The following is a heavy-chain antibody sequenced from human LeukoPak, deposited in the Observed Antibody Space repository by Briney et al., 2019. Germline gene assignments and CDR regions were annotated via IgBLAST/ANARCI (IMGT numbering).Heavy chain of an antibody. CDR3: AERVGSGYTSGWYIFDY. Sequence: PGGSLRLSCAASGFTFSSYGMHWVRQAPGKGLEWVAFIRYDGSNKYYADSVKGRFTISRDNSKNTLYLQMNSLRAEDTAVYYCAERVGSGYTSGWYIFDYWGQGTLVTVSS. CDR1: GFTFSSYG. CDR2: IRYDGSNK. D-gene: IGHD6-19*01. V-gene: IGHV3-30*02. J-gene: IGHJ4*02.